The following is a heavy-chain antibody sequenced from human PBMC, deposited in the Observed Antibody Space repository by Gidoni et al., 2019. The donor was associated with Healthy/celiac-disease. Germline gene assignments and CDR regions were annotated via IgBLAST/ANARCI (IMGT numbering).Heavy chain of an antibody. J-gene: IGHJ4*02. V-gene: IGHV3-9*01. CDR3: AKDRKEYYYDSSGLDY. CDR2: ISGNSGSI. Sequence: EVQLVESGGGLVQPGRSLRPSCPASGLPFVAYARHWVRQAPGKGMEWVSGISGNSGSIGYADSVKGRFTIDRDNAKNSLYLQMNSLRAEDTDLYYCAKDRKEYYYDSSGLDYWGQGTLVTVSS. D-gene: IGHD3-22*01. CDR1: GLPFVAYA.